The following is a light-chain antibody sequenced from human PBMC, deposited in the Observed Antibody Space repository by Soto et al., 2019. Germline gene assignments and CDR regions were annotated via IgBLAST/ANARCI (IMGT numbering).Light chain of an antibody. J-gene: IGLJ2*01. V-gene: IGLV2-14*01. Sequence: QSALTQPASVSGSPGQSITISCTGTSSDVGGYNYVSWYQQHPGKAPKLMIYEVSNRPSGVSNRFSGSKSGNTASLTISGLKAEDEADYYCSSYTSSSTPDVFGGGTKVNVL. CDR3: SSYTSSSTPDV. CDR1: SSDVGGYNY. CDR2: EVS.